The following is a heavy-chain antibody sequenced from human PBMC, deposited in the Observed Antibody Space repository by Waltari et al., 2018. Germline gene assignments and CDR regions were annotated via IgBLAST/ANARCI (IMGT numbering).Heavy chain of an antibody. D-gene: IGHD3-10*01. CDR2: IYWNDDK. CDR1: GFSLRTSGVG. J-gene: IGHJ4*02. Sequence: QITLKESGPTLVKPTQTLTLTCTFSGFSLRTSGVGVGWIRQPPGKALEWLALIYWNDDKRYSPSLKSRLTITKDTSKNQVVLTMTNMDPVDTATYYCAHSVHRFGKVAYYFDYWGQGTLVTVSS. CDR3: AHSVHRFGKVAYYFDY. V-gene: IGHV2-5*01.